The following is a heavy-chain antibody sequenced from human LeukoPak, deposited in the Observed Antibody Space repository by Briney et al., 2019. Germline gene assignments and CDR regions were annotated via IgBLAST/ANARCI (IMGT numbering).Heavy chain of an antibody. CDR2: ISAYNGNT. CDR3: AIVRSGTNKGFDP. D-gene: IGHD1-26*01. J-gene: IGHJ5*02. CDR1: GYTFTSYG. V-gene: IGHV1-18*01. Sequence: ASVKVSCKAFGYTFTSYGISWVRQAPGQGIEWMGWISAYNGNTNYAQKLQGRVTMTTDTSTSTAYMELRSLRSDDTAVYYCAIVRSGTNKGFDPWGQGTLVTVSS.